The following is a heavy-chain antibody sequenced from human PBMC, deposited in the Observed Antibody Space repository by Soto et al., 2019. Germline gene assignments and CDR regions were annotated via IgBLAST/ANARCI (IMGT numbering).Heavy chain of an antibody. J-gene: IGHJ4*02. CDR1: GFTFGSFQ. CDR2: ISGSGDTI. V-gene: IGHV3-48*03. CDR3: ARDAAYGVWFARGYFDL. Sequence: GGSLRLSCEASGFTFGSFQMNWVRQAPGRGLEWISHISGSGDTIYYADSVKGRFTISRDNAKDSLALHMNSLRAEDTGVYFCARDAAYGVWFARGYFDLWGQGTQVTVSS. D-gene: IGHD4-17*01.